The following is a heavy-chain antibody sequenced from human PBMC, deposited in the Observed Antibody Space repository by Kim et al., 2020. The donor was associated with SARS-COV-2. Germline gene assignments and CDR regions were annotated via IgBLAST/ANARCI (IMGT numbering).Heavy chain of an antibody. CDR3: ARLKQQLVSHDAFDI. V-gene: IGHV5-51*01. D-gene: IGHD6-13*01. J-gene: IGHJ3*02. CDR2: IYPGDSDT. Sequence: GESLKISCKGSGYSFTSYWIGWVRQMPGKGLEWMGIIYPGDSDTRYSPSFQGQVTISADKSISTAYLQWSSLKASDTAMYYCARLKQQLVSHDAFDIWGQGTMVTVSS. CDR1: GYSFTSYW.